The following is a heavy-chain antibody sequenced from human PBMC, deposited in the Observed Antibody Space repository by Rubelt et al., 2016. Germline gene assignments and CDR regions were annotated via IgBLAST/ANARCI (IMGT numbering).Heavy chain of an antibody. CDR3: ASSYYDSKAYYYYGMYV. CDR2: INAGNGNT. V-gene: IGHV1-3*01. J-gene: IGHJ6*02. D-gene: IGHD3-22*01. Sequence: MHWVRQAPGQRLEWMGWINAGNGNTKYSQKFQGRVTITRDTSASTAYMELSRLRSEDTAVYYCASSYYDSKAYYYYGMYVWGQGTTVTVSS.